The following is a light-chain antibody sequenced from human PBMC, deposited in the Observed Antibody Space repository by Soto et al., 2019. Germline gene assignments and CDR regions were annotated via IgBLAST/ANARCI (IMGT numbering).Light chain of an antibody. CDR3: QQYGSSPPYT. V-gene: IGKV3-20*01. CDR1: QSVSGNY. J-gene: IGKJ2*01. CDR2: GSS. Sequence: EIVLTQSPGTLSLSPGERATLSCRASQSVSGNYLAWYQPKPVQSPRLLIYGSSDRATGIPDRFSGSGSGTDFTLTITRVEPEDFAVYYCQQYGSSPPYTFGQGTKLEIK.